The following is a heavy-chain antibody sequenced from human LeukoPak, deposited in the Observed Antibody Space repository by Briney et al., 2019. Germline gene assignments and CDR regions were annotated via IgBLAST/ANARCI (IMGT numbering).Heavy chain of an antibody. V-gene: IGHV3-23*01. CDR2: ISGSGGST. Sequence: GGTLRLSCPASGFTFSSYAMSWVRQAPGKGLEWVSAISGSGGSTYYADSVKGRFTISRDNSKNTLYLQMNSLRAEDTAVYYCAKFYYDSSGYYYFSPNFDCWGQGTLVTVSS. J-gene: IGHJ4*02. CDR1: GFTFSSYA. D-gene: IGHD3-22*01. CDR3: AKFYYDSSGYYYFSPNFDC.